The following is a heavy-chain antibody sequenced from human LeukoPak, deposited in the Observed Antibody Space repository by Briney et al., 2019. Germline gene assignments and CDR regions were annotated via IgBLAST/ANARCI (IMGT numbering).Heavy chain of an antibody. CDR3: ARDRIRIAAAGTGYFQH. V-gene: IGHV3-23*01. CDR2: ISGSGGST. CDR1: GFTFSSYA. Sequence: TEGSLRLSCAASGFTFSSYAMSWVRQAPGKGLEWVSAISGSGGSTYYADSVKGRFTISRDNSKNTLYLQMNSLRAEDTAVYYCARDRIRIAAAGTGYFQHWGQGTLVTVSS. J-gene: IGHJ1*01. D-gene: IGHD6-13*01.